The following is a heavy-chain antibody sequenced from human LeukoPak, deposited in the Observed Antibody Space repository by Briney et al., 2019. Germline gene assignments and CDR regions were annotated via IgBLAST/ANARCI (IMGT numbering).Heavy chain of an antibody. Sequence: GGSLRLSCAASGFTVSSNYMSWVRQAPGKGLEWVSVIYSGGGTYYADSVKGRFTISRDNSKNTLYLQMNSLRAEDTAVYYCAKDRRRWELLPLTYIWGQGTMVTVSS. J-gene: IGHJ3*02. V-gene: IGHV3-66*01. CDR3: AKDRRRWELLPLTYI. D-gene: IGHD1-26*01. CDR1: GFTVSSNY. CDR2: IYSGGGT.